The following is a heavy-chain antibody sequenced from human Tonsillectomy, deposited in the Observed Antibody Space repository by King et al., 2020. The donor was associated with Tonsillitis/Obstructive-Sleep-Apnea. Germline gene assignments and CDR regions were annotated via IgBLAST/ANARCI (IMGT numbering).Heavy chain of an antibody. D-gene: IGHD5-18*01. CDR1: GGSFSGYY. CDR2: INHSGST. V-gene: IGHV4-34*01. J-gene: IGHJ5*02. Sequence: VQLQQWGAGLLKPSETLSLTCAVYGGSFSGYYWSWIRQPPGKGLEWIGEINHSGSTNYNPSLKSRVTISVDTSKNQFSLKLSSVTAADTAVYYCARGPGSGALWLRPRNWFDPWGQGTLVTVSS. CDR3: ARGPGSGALWLRPRNWFDP.